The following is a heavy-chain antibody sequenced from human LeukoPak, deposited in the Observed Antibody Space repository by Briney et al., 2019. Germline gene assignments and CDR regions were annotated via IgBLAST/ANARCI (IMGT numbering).Heavy chain of an antibody. V-gene: IGHV4-59*01. CDR2: IYYSGST. J-gene: IGHJ4*02. CDR3: ARGAVGATDFDY. CDR1: GGSISSYY. Sequence: SVTLSLTCTVSGGSISSYYWSWIRQPPGKGLEWIGYIYYSGSTNYNPSLKSRVTISVDTSKNQFSLKLSSVTAADTAVYYCARGAVGATDFDYWGRGTLVTVSS. D-gene: IGHD1-26*01.